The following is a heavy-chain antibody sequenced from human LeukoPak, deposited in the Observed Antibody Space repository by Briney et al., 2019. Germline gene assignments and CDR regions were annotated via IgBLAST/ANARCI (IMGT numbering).Heavy chain of an antibody. Sequence: SVKVSCKASGGTFSSYANSWVRQAPGQGLEWMGGIIPIFGTANYAQKFQGRVTITADESTSTAYMELSSLRSEDTAVYYCARGDYYDSSGYIQTFDYWGQGTLVTVFS. CDR1: GGTFSSYA. D-gene: IGHD3-22*01. CDR3: ARGDYYDSSGYIQTFDY. J-gene: IGHJ4*02. CDR2: IIPIFGTA. V-gene: IGHV1-69*01.